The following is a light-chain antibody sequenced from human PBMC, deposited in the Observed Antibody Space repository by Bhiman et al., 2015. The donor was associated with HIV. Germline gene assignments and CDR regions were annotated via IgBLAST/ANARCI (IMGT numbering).Light chain of an antibody. CDR3: SSYTSSSTYV. J-gene: IGLJ1*01. CDR1: NSDVGGYNY. CDR2: DVS. Sequence: QSALTQPPSASGSPGQSVTISCTGTNSDVGGYNYVSWYQQYPGKAPKLIIYDVSXRPSGVSNRFSGSKSGNTASLTISGLQAEDEADYYCSSYTSSSTYVFGTGTKVTVL. V-gene: IGLV2-14*03.